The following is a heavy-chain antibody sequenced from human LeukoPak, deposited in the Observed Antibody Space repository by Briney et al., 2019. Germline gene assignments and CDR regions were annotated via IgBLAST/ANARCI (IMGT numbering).Heavy chain of an antibody. V-gene: IGHV4-30-4*01. CDR1: GGSISSGGYY. CDR3: ARLSVATCYLDY. CDR2: IFYSGST. D-gene: IGHD5-12*01. Sequence: SQTLSLTCSVSGGSISSGGYYWSWIRQHPGKGLEWIGYIFYSGSTYYNPSLKSRVTISVDTSKNQFSLKLRSVTAADTAVHYCARLSVATCYLDYWGQGTLVTVSS. J-gene: IGHJ4*02.